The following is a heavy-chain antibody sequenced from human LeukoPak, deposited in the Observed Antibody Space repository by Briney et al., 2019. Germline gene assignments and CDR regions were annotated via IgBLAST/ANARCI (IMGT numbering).Heavy chain of an antibody. CDR3: ARGQSYYKAFDI. CDR1: GFTVSSEY. J-gene: IGHJ3*02. CDR2: IYSGGST. V-gene: IGHV3-53*03. D-gene: IGHD1-26*01. Sequence: GGSLRLSCAASGFTVSSEYMSWVRQPPGKGLECGSVIYSGGSTNYADSVKGRFTISRDNSKNTLHLQMNSLRVEDTAVDYCARGQSYYKAFDIWGQGTMVTVSS.